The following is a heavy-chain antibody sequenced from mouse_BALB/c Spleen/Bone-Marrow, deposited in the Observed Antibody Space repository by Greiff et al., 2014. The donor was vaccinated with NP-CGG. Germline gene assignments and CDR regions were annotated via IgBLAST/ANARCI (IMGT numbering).Heavy chain of an antibody. J-gene: IGHJ2*01. CDR2: IDPANDNS. Sequence: VQLQQSGAELVKPGASVKLSCAASGFNIKDTFIHWVKQRPEQGLEWIGSIDPANDNSKFDPKFQGKATLTADTSSNTAYLQLSSLTSEDTADYFCTRNYVSHYFDYWGQGTTLTVSS. CDR3: TRNYVSHYFDY. D-gene: IGHD1-1*01. V-gene: IGHV14-3*02. CDR1: GFNIKDTF.